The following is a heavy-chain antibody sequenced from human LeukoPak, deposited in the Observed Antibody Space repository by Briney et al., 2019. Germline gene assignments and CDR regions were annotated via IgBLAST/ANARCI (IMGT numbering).Heavy chain of an antibody. D-gene: IGHD3-9*01. CDR1: GFTFSNYA. V-gene: IGHV3-23*01. CDR3: ARGWKNILTGFDY. J-gene: IGHJ4*02. Sequence: GGSLRLSCAASGFTFSNYAMSWVRQAPGKGLEWVSAISGSGGSTYYADSVKGRFTISRDNSKNTLYLQMNSLRAEDTAVYYCARGWKNILTGFDYWGQGTLVTVSS. CDR2: ISGSGGST.